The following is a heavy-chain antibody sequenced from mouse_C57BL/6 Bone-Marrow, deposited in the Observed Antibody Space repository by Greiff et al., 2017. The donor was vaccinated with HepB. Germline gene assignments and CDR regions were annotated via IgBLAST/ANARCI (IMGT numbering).Heavy chain of an antibody. J-gene: IGHJ2*01. CDR2: ISSGGSYT. V-gene: IGHV5-6*01. D-gene: IGHD2-1*01. Sequence: EVQLVESGGDLVKHGGSLKLSCAASGFTFSSYGMSWVRQTPDKRLEWVATISSGGSYTYYPDSVKGRFTISRDNAKNALYLQMSSLKSEDTAMYYCAREGIYYPYFDYWGQGTTLTVSS. CDR1: GFTFSSYG. CDR3: AREGIYYPYFDY.